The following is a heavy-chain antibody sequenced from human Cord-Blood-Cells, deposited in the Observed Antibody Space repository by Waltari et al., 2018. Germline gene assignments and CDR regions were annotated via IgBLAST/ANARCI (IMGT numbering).Heavy chain of an antibody. J-gene: IGHJ4*02. Sequence: QVQLQESGPGLVKPSETLSLTCTVSGGSVSRGSYYCSWIRQPPGKGLEWIGYIYYSGSTNYNPSLKSRVTISVDTSKNQFSLKLSSVTAADTAVYYCARYVFWSGYYFDYWGQGTLVTVSS. CDR1: GGSVSRGSYY. CDR3: ARYVFWSGYYFDY. D-gene: IGHD3-3*01. V-gene: IGHV4-61*01. CDR2: IYYSGST.